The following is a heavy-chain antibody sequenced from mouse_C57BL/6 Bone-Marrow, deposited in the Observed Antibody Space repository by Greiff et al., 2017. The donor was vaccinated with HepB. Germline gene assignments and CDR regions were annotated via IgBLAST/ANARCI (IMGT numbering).Heavy chain of an antibody. CDR1: GYTLTDYY. J-gene: IGHJ2*01. CDR2: INPNNGGT. CDR3: ARAITTDYFDY. D-gene: IGHD1-2*01. V-gene: IGHV1-26*01. Sequence: EVQLQQSGPELVKPGASVKISCKASGYTLTDYYMNWVKQSHGKSLEWIGDINPNNGGTSYNQKFKGKATLTVDKSSSTAYMELRSLTSEDSAVYYCARAITTDYFDYWGQGTTLTVSS.